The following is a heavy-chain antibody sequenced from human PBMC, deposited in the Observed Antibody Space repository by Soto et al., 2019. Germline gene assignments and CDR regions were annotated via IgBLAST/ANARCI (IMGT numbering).Heavy chain of an antibody. CDR3: ARLRIATNNYKWFDP. Sequence: SSETLSLTCSVSGAALNSGNYYWSWILQVPGKGLEWIGHIYVAGAVDYNPSLRDRITISQDTSERQFSLNLRLVTAADTAVYYCARLRIATNNYKWFDPWGQGTLVTVSS. V-gene: IGHV4-31*03. D-gene: IGHD2-21*01. J-gene: IGHJ5*02. CDR1: GAALNSGNYY. CDR2: IYVAGAV.